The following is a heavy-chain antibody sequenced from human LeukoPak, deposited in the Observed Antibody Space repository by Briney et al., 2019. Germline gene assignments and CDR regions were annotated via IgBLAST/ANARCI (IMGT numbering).Heavy chain of an antibody. V-gene: IGHV1-18*01. CDR2: VSAYADNT. D-gene: IGHD1-26*01. J-gene: IGHJ4*02. Sequence: ASVKVSCKASGYNFFSYGITWVRQAPGQGLEWMGWVSAYADNTNYVQKFQGRVTMTTDTSTSTAYMELRSLRSDDTAVYYCARDCIGCHGFDSWGQGTLVTVS. CDR3: ARDCIGCHGFDS. CDR1: GYNFFSYG.